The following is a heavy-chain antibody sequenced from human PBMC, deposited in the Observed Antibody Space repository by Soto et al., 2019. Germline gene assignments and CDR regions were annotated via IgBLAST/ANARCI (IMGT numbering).Heavy chain of an antibody. CDR2: IWYDGSNK. CDR1: GFTFSSYG. V-gene: IGHV3-33*01. Sequence: QVQLVESGGGVVQPGRSLRLSCAASGFTFSSYGMHWVRQAPGKGLEWVAVIWYDGSNKYYADSVKGRFTISRDNSKNTLYLQMNSLRAEDTAVYYCARVRYSSSWKYYYYYYGMDVWGQGTTVTVSS. D-gene: IGHD6-13*01. CDR3: ARVRYSSSWKYYYYYYGMDV. J-gene: IGHJ6*02.